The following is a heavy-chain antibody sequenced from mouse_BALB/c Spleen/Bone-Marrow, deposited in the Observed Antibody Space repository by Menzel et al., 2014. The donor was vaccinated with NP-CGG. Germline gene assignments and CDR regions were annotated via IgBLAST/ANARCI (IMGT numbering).Heavy chain of an antibody. V-gene: IGHV2-9*02. Sequence: VNVVESGPGLVAPSQSLSISCTVSGFSLISYGVHWVRQPPGKGLEWLGVIWAGGSTNYNSALMSRLSISKDNSKSQVFLKMNSLQTGDTAIYYCAREDFRYDSFDYWGQGTTLTVSS. J-gene: IGHJ2*01. CDR2: IWAGGST. CDR3: AREDFRYDSFDY. D-gene: IGHD2-14*01. CDR1: GFSLISYG.